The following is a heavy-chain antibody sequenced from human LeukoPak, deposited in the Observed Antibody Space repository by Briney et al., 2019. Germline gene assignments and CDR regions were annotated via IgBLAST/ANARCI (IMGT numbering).Heavy chain of an antibody. V-gene: IGHV3-49*04. Sequence: SGGSLRLSCTTSGFTFGEYALSWVRQAPGKGLEWVGFIRSKAYGGTSQYPASVKGRFTFSRDDSKSIAYLHMNSLKTEDTAVYYCASRQYCGTTTCLDPWGQGTLVIVSS. CDR1: GFTFGEYA. CDR2: IRSKAYGGTS. CDR3: ASRQYCGTTTCLDP. J-gene: IGHJ5*02. D-gene: IGHD2-2*01.